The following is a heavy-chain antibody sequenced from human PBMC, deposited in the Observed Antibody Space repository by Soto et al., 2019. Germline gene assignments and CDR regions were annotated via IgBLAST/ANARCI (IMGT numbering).Heavy chain of an antibody. CDR3: AKDPPPPDY. Sequence: QVQLVQSGAEVKKPGASVKVSCKASGYTFASYAISWMRQAPGQGLEWMGWISAYNGNTNYAQKLQGRVTMTTDTSTSTANMELRSLRSDHTAVYYSAKDPPPPDYWGQGTLVTVSS. CDR2: ISAYNGNT. J-gene: IGHJ4*02. CDR1: GYTFASYA. V-gene: IGHV1-18*01.